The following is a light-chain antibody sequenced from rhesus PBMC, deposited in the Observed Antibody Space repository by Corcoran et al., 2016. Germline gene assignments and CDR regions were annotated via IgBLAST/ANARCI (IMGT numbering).Light chain of an antibody. CDR3: QHYYSTPRT. V-gene: IGKV1-25*01. CDR2: EES. J-gene: IGKJ1*01. Sequence: DIQMTQSPSSLSASVGDRVTITCRASQGITNDLAWYQQKPGETHKPLIYEESSLQSGIPSRFSGSGSGTDFTLTISSLQPEDVATYYCQHYYSTPRTSGQGTKVEIK. CDR1: QGITND.